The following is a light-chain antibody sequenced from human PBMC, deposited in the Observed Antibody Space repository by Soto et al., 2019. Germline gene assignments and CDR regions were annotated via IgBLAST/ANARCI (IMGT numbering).Light chain of an antibody. V-gene: IGKV3-20*01. J-gene: IGKJ1*01. Sequence: EIVWTQSPVTLSLSPGERATLYCRASQSVSSFLAWYQQKPGQAPRLIIYGASSRATGIPDRFSGSGSGTDFTLTIRRLEPEDFAVYYCQQYGSSPTWTFGQVTKVDIK. CDR2: GAS. CDR3: QQYGSSPTWT. CDR1: QSVSSF.